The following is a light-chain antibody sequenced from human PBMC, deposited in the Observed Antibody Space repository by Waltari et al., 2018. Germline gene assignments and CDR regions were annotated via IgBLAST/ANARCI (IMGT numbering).Light chain of an antibody. CDR2: AAS. CDR3: QNHERLPAT. V-gene: IGKV3-20*01. CDR1: QSVSKY. J-gene: IGKJ1*01. Sequence: EVVLTQSPGTLSLSPGERATLSCRASQSVSKYLAWYQQRPGQAPRLLIYAASTRATGIPDRFSGSGYGTDFSLTISRPEPEDFAVYYCQNHERLPATFGQGTKVEIK.